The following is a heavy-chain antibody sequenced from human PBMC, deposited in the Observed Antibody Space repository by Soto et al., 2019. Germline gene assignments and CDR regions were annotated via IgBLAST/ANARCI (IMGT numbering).Heavy chain of an antibody. CDR3: ARDFERSAIGP. V-gene: IGHV4-31*11. D-gene: IGHD3-9*01. Sequence: TRAFTCAVSAASITGADSYGFWIRKPPGKGLEWIGYIAYSGDTYYHPSLRSRVTISADRSENNFSLTLKSVTAEDTAVYFCARDFERSAIGPWGQGTSVTVYS. CDR2: IAYSGDT. J-gene: IGHJ5*02. CDR1: AASITGADSY.